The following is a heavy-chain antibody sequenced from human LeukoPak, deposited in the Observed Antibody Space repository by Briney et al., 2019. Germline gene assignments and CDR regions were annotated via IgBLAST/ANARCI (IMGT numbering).Heavy chain of an antibody. CDR2: ISAYNGST. CDR1: GYTFTSYG. V-gene: IGHV1-18*01. CDR3: ARDLKSYYDILTGSGDDAFDI. J-gene: IGHJ3*02. Sequence: ASVKVSCKASGYTFTSYGISWVRQAPGQGLEWTGWISAYNGSTNYAQKLQGRVTMTRDTSTSTVYMELSSLRSEDTAVYYCARDLKSYYDILTGSGDDAFDIWGQGTMVTVSS. D-gene: IGHD3-9*01.